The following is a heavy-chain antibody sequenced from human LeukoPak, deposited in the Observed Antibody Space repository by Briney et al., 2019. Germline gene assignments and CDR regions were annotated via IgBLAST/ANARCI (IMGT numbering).Heavy chain of an antibody. CDR1: GGSISSYY. CDR2: IYYSGST. J-gene: IGHJ4*02. D-gene: IGHD3-16*02. Sequence: PSETLSLTCTVSGGSISSYYWSWIRQPPGKGLEWIGYIYYSGSTNYNPSLKSRVTISVDTSKNQFSLKLSSVTAADTAVYYCARVGGYDYVWGSYRKGYFDYWGQGTLVTVSS. CDR3: ARVGGYDYVWGSYRKGYFDY. V-gene: IGHV4-59*01.